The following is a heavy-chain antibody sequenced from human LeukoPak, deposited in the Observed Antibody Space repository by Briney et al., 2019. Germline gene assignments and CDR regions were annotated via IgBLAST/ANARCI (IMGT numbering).Heavy chain of an antibody. CDR1: GGSFSGYY. D-gene: IGHD3-22*01. J-gene: IGHJ4*02. V-gene: IGHV4-34*01. CDR2: INHSGST. CDR3: ARGKYYYDSSGYYKNYFDY. Sequence: PSETLSLTCAVYGGSFSGYYWSWIRQPPGKGMEWIGEINHSGSTNYNPSLKSRVTISVDTSKNQFSLKLSSVTAADTAVDYCARGKYYYDSSGYYKNYFDYWGQGTLVTVSS.